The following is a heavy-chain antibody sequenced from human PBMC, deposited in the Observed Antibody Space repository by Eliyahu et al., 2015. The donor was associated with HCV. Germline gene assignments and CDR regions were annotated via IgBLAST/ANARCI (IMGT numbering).Heavy chain of an antibody. CDR3: ARDQAPLYYYYYYYMDV. V-gene: IGHV3-33*01. CDR1: GFTFSSYG. Sequence: QVQLVESGGGVVQPGRSLRLSCAASGFTFSSYGMHWVRQAPGKGLGWVAVIWYDGSNKYYADSVKGRFTISRDNSKNTLYLQMNSLRAEDTAVYYCARDQAPLYYYYYYYMDVWGKGTTVTVSS. CDR2: IWYDGSNK. J-gene: IGHJ6*03.